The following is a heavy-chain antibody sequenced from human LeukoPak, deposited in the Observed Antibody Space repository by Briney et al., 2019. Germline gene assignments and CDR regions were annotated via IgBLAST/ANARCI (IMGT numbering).Heavy chain of an antibody. CDR1: GGTFSSYA. V-gene: IGHV1-69*13. D-gene: IGHD2-2*01. J-gene: IGHJ5*02. Sequence: SVKVSCKASGGTFSSYAISWVRQAPGQGLERMGGIIPIFGTANYAQKFQGRVTITADESTSTAYMELSSLRSEDTAVCYCATHLGYCRSTSCFSENWFDPRGERTQATLPS. CDR3: ATHLGYCRSTSCFSENWFDP. CDR2: IIPIFGTA.